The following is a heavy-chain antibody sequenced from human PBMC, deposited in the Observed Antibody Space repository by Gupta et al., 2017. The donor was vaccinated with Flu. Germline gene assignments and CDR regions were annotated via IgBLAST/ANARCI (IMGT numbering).Heavy chain of an antibody. V-gene: IGHV3-73*02. D-gene: IGHD2-2*01. CDR3: TRGYCNSTSCYNFDY. CDR2: IRSKANSYAT. CDR1: GFPFSASA. Sequence: EVQLVESGGGLVQPGGSLRLSCAASGFPFSASAMHWVRQASGKGLEWVGRIRSKANSYATVYAASVKGRFTISRDDSKNTAYLQMNSLKIEDTAVYYCTRGYCNSTSCYNFDYWGQGTPVTVSS. J-gene: IGHJ4*02.